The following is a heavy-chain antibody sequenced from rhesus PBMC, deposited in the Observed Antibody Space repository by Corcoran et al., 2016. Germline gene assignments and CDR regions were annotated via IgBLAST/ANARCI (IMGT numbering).Heavy chain of an antibody. CDR1: GASISSFW. CDR2: IGGNSGRT. Sequence: QVQLQESGPGLVKPSETLSLTCTASGASISSFWWSWFRQPPGEALEWIGQIGGNSGRTNNNPSLKSRVTISKDASKNQLSCQLNAVTAAEAAIYYCGMNENGRSSWRSLDVWGRGVLVTVSS. V-gene: IGHV4-80*01. D-gene: IGHD4-29*01. J-gene: IGHJ5-2*02. CDR3: GMNENGRSSWRSLDV.